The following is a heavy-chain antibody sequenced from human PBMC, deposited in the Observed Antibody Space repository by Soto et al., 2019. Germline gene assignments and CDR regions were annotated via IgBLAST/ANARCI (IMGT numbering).Heavy chain of an antibody. CDR1: GGSFSGYY. CDR3: ARGGEIYGDSGWFYP. Sequence: SETLSLTCAVYGGSFSGYYWSWIRQPPGKGLEWIGEINHSGSTNYNPSLKSRVTISVDTSKNQFSLKLSSVTAADTAVYYCARGGEIYGDSGWFYPGARETLVTVSS. V-gene: IGHV4-34*01. CDR2: INHSGST. J-gene: IGHJ5*02. D-gene: IGHD4-17*01.